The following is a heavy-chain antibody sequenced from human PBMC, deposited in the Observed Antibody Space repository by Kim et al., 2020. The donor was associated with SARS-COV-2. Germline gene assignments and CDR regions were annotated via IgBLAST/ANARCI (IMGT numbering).Heavy chain of an antibody. CDR3: ARHVGQWLVSLPFDY. V-gene: IGHV4-39*01. D-gene: IGHD6-19*01. Sequence: SLKSRVTISVDTSKNQFSLKLSSVTAADTAVYYCARHVGQWLVSLPFDYWGQGTLVTVSS. J-gene: IGHJ4*02.